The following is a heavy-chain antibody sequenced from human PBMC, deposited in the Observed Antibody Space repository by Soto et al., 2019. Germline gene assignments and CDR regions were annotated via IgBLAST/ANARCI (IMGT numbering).Heavy chain of an antibody. CDR2: LSDSVGTT. CDR1: GFSFGTYT. CDR3: VKDSPLSGNYQDLDY. J-gene: IGHJ4*02. Sequence: GGSLRLSCAVSGFSFGTYTVNWVRQAPGMGLEWVSGLSDSVGTTHYAYSVKGRFTISRDNAKNSLYLQMNSLTAADTAVYYCVKDSPLSGNYQDLDYWGQGTLVTVSS. V-gene: IGHV3-23*01. D-gene: IGHD1-26*01.